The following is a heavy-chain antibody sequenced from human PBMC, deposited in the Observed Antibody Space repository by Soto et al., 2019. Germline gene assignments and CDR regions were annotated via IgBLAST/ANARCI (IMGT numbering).Heavy chain of an antibody. V-gene: IGHV3-7*01. D-gene: IGHD3-9*01. CDR3: AKGGATSGLLTHDN. CDR2: INQDGGQK. CDR1: GFRFSNSW. J-gene: IGHJ4*02. Sequence: HPGGSLRLSCAGSGFRFSNSWMSWVRQAPGKGLEWVAHINQDGGQKYYVDSAKGRFTISRDNAKTSLYLQMNNLRAEDTVVYYCAKGGATSGLLTHDNLGQGTLLTVST.